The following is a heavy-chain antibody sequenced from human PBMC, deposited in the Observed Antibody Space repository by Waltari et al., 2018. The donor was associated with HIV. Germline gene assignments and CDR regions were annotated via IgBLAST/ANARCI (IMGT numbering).Heavy chain of an antibody. D-gene: IGHD3-16*01. CDR3: ARGGKKLLQTSVALPFDS. CDR1: GYSFTAYY. J-gene: IGHJ4*02. Sequence: RLVQSGAELRKPGASVKVSCKASGYSFTAYYIHWVRQAPGQGLEWMGWINPIIGGTNYAQSFHGRVTLTRDTSINPAFMYLSRLKSDDSAVYYCARGGKKLLQTSVALPFDSWCQGTLVTVSS. CDR2: INPIIGGT. V-gene: IGHV1-2*02.